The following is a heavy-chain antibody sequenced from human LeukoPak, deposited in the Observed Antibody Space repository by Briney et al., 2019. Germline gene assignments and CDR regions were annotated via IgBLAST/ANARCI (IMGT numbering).Heavy chain of an antibody. V-gene: IGHV1-18*01. J-gene: IGHJ5*02. CDR2: ISAYNGNT. CDR3: ARDGADYDILTGYYRGNWFDP. Sequence: ASVKVSCKASGYTFTSYGISWVRQAPGQGLEWMGWISAYNGNTNYAQKLQGRVTMTTDTSTSTAYMELRSLRSDDTAVYYCARDGADYDILTGYYRGNWFDPWGQGTLVTVSS. CDR1: GYTFTSYG. D-gene: IGHD3-9*01.